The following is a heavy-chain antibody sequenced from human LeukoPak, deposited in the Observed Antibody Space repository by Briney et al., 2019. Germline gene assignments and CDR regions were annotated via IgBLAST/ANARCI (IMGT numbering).Heavy chain of an antibody. V-gene: IGHV3-33*01. J-gene: IGHJ4*02. D-gene: IGHD1-26*01. Sequence: PGGSLRLSCAASGFTFSSYGMHWVRQAPGKGLEWVAVIWYDGSNKYYADSVKGRFTISRDNSKNTLYLQMNSLRAEDTAVYYCARETAGATYYFDYWGQGTLVTVSS. CDR2: IWYDGSNK. CDR3: ARETAGATYYFDY. CDR1: GFTFSSYG.